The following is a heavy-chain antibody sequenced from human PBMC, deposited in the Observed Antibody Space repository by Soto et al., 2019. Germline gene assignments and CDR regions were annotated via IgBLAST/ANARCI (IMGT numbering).Heavy chain of an antibody. Sequence: GGSLRLSCAASGFTFSSYAMSWVRQAPGKGLEWVSAISGSGGSTYYADSVKGRFTISRDNSKNTLYLQMNSLRAEDTAVYYCAKVGSSAPVVIRTYYYYGMDVWGQGTTVTVSS. CDR3: AKVGSSAPVVIRTYYYYGMDV. CDR2: ISGSGGST. CDR1: GFTFSSYA. J-gene: IGHJ6*02. V-gene: IGHV3-23*01. D-gene: IGHD3-22*01.